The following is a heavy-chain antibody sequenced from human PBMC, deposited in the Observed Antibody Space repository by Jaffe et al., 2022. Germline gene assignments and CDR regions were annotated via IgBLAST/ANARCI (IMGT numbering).Heavy chain of an antibody. D-gene: IGHD3-10*01. CDR2: ISRTSAFI. CDR1: NFSFSNSDLTFSTSS. V-gene: IGHV3-21*02. CDR3: ARGFMVQGLLIYDY. Sequence: EVQLVESGGGLVKPGGSLRLSCVVSNFSFSNSDLTFSTSSMNWVRQAPGKGLEWVASISRTSAFIYYSDSVKGRFTISRDNARDSLYLQMDSLRAEDTAVYFCARGFMVQGLLIYDYWGPGTLVTVSS. J-gene: IGHJ4*02.